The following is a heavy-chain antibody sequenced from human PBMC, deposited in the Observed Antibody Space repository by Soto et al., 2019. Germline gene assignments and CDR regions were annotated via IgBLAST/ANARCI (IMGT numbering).Heavy chain of an antibody. J-gene: IGHJ6*03. CDR1: GYSFTNYG. CDR2: ISAYNGNT. CDR3: ARDRGVAPPVAGNTHYYYYMDV. D-gene: IGHD6-19*01. Sequence: QDRLVQSGVEVRKPGARVRFACKASGYSFTNYGITWVRQATGQGFEWMGWISAYNGNTNYAQKFQGRVTLTTDASTITAYLELRSLRSDDTAVYYCARDRGVAPPVAGNTHYYYYMDVWGKGTTVTVSS. V-gene: IGHV1-18*01.